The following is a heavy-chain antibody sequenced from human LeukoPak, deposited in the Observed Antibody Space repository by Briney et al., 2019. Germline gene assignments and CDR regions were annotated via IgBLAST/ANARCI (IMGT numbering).Heavy chain of an antibody. J-gene: IGHJ4*02. CDR1: GFRFSSYW. CDR2: INSDGSST. D-gene: IGHD3/OR15-3a*01. V-gene: IGHV3-74*01. Sequence: GGSLRLSCAASGFRFSSYWMHWVRQAPGKGLVWVSRINSDGSSTSYADSVKGRFTISRDNAKNTLYLQMNSLRAEDTAVYYCARHGPNRKYRTGLDFWGQGTLVTVSS. CDR3: ARHGPNRKYRTGLDF.